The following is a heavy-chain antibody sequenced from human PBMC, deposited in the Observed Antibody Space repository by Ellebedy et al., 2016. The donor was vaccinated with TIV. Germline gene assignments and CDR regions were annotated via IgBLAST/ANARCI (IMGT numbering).Heavy chain of an antibody. CDR1: GFTFSNAW. J-gene: IGHJ4*02. CDR2: IKSKTDGGTT. D-gene: IGHD6-19*01. V-gene: IGHV3-15*01. Sequence: GESLKISCAASGFTFSNAWMSWVRQAPGKGLEWVGRIKSKTDGGTTDYAAPVKGRFTISRDDSKNTLYLQMNSLKTEDTAVYYCTTDLLIAVAGTGDCWGQGTLVTVSS. CDR3: TTDLLIAVAGTGDC.